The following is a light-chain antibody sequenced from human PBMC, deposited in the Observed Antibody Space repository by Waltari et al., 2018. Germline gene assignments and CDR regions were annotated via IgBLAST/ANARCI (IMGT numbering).Light chain of an antibody. CDR2: GSS. CDR3: QQYNNWPGT. V-gene: IGKV3-15*01. Sequence: EIVMTQSPATLSVSQGERATISCRASQSVSSNLAWYQQKPGQAPRLLIYGSSTRATGIPARFSGSGSGTEFTLTISSLQSEDFAVYYCQQYNNWPGTFGQGTKVEIK. J-gene: IGKJ1*01. CDR1: QSVSSN.